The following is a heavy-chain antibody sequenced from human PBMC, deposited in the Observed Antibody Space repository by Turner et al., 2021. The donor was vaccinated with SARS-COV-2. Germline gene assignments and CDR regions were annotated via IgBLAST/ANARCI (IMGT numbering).Heavy chain of an antibody. Sequence: QLQLQESGPGLVKPSESLSLTCTVSGGSITRSTYYWGWLRQPPGKGLDWIGSIVSSGSIYYVPSLKSRVTISVDTSKNQFSLKLTSVTAADTAVYYCARSDHTYNFDYWGQGTLGTVSS. V-gene: IGHV4-39*01. J-gene: IGHJ4*02. D-gene: IGHD2-21*02. CDR1: GGSITRSTYY. CDR2: IVSSGSI. CDR3: ARSDHTYNFDY.